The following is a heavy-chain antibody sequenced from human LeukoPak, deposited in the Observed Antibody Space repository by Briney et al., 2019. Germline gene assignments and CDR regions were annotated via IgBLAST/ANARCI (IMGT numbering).Heavy chain of an antibody. V-gene: IGHV3-21*01. CDR1: GFTFSTYS. CDR3: AKKYDYGDRMQPHPLKGDWYFDL. CDR2: ISSSSSYI. Sequence: GGSLRLSCAASGFTFSTYSMNWVRQAPGKGLEWVSSISSSSSYIYYADSVKGRFTISRDNAKNSLYLQMNSLRAEDTAVYYCAKKYDYGDRMQPHPLKGDWYFDLWGRGTLVTVSS. J-gene: IGHJ2*01. D-gene: IGHD4-17*01.